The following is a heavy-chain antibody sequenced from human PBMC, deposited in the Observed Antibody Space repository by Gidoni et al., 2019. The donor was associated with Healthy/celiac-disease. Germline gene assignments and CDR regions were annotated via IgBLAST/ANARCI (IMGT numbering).Heavy chain of an antibody. D-gene: IGHD3-3*01. J-gene: IGHJ6*02. CDR1: GFTFITYG. CDR3: ARDFVYDFWSGYYHYYYGMDV. V-gene: IGHV3-33*01. CDR2: IWYDGSNK. Sequence: QVQLVESGGCVVQPGRSLSLSCSSSGFTFITYGMPWVRQAPGKGLEWVAVIWYDGSNKYYAASVKGRFTISRDNSKNTLYLQMNSLRAEDTAVYYCARDFVYDFWSGYYHYYYGMDVWGQGTTVTVSS.